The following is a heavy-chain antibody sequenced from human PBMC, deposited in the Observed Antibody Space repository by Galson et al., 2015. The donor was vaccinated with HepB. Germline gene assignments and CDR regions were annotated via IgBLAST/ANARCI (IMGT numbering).Heavy chain of an antibody. V-gene: IGHV4-4*07. Sequence: SETLSLTCTVSGGSISSYYWSWIRQPAGKGLEWIGRIYTSGSTNYNPSLKSRATMSVDTSKNQFSLKLSSVTAADTAVYYCARVLRVNYDFWSGYYSPDWYFDLWGRGTLVTVSS. CDR1: GGSISSYY. CDR3: ARVLRVNYDFWSGYYSPDWYFDL. CDR2: IYTSGST. J-gene: IGHJ2*01. D-gene: IGHD3-3*01.